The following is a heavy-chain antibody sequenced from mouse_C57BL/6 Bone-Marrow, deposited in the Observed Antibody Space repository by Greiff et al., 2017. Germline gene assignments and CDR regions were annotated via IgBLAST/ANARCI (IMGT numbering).Heavy chain of an antibody. CDR1: GYTFTSYG. Sequence: QVQLQQSGAELARPGASVKLSCKASGYTFTSYGISWVKQRTGQGLEWIGEIYPRSGNTYYNEKFKGKATLTADKSSSTAYMELRSLTSEDSAVYFCEQYYGRSSWYFDFWGKGTTVTVSS. V-gene: IGHV1-81*01. J-gene: IGHJ1*03. D-gene: IGHD1-1*01. CDR2: IYPRSGNT. CDR3: EQYYGRSSWYFDF.